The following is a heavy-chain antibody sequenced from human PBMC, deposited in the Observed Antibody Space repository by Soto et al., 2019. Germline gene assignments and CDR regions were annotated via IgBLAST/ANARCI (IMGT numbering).Heavy chain of an antibody. Sequence: GGSLRLSCAASGFTFSFYGMHWVRQAPGKGLEWLAVISYDEKNKFYADSVKGRFTISRDNSKNTLSLQMNSLRAEDTAVYYCAKEGDLIGYNYGSCFDYWGQGTLVTVSS. CDR3: AKEGDLIGYNYGSCFDY. V-gene: IGHV3-30*18. CDR1: GFTFSFYG. J-gene: IGHJ4*02. D-gene: IGHD5-18*01. CDR2: ISYDEKNK.